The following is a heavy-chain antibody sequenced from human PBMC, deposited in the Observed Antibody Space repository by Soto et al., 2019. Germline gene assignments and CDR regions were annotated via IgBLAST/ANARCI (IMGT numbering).Heavy chain of an antibody. D-gene: IGHD6-6*01. CDR1: GYTFTSYG. CDR2: ISTYNGHT. Sequence: ASVKVSCKASGYTFTSYGISWVRQAPGQGLEWMGWISTYNGHTNYAQNLQGRVTMTTDTSTNTAYMELRSLRSDDTAVYYCARKYSSSSSFDPWGQGTLVTVSS. CDR3: ARKYSSSSSFDP. V-gene: IGHV1-18*01. J-gene: IGHJ5*02.